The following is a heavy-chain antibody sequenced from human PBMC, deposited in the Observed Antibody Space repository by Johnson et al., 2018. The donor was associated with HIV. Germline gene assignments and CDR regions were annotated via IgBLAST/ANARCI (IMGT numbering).Heavy chain of an antibody. D-gene: IGHD1-26*01. CDR3: ARVRRSGTYYVDAFDI. CDR2: ISYDGSNK. J-gene: IGHJ3*02. Sequence: QVQLVESGGGLVKPGGSLRLSCAASKFTFSTYALHWVRQAPGKGLEWVAVISYDGSNKYYADSVKGRFTISRDNSKNTLYLQMNSLRAEDTAVYYCARVRRSGTYYVDAFDIWGQGTMVTVSS. CDR1: KFTFSTYA. V-gene: IGHV3-30*04.